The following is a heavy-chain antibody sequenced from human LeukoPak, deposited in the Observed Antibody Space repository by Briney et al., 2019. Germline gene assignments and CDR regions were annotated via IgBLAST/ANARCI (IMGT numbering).Heavy chain of an antibody. CDR1: GGSISSYY. D-gene: IGHD5-12*01. CDR2: IYYSGST. Sequence: SETLSLTCTVPGGSISSYYWSWIRQPPGKGLEWIGYIYYSGSTNYNPSLKSRVTISVDTSKNQFSLKLSSVTAADTAVYHCAREKTEDIVATIGWFDPWGQGTLVTVSS. CDR3: AREKTEDIVATIGWFDP. V-gene: IGHV4-59*01. J-gene: IGHJ5*02.